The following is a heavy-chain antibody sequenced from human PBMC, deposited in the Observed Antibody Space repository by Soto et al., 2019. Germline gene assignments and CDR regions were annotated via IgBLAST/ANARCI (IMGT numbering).Heavy chain of an antibody. J-gene: IGHJ3*02. CDR3: ARETKGSSGYYRKEAFDI. V-gene: IGHV1-8*01. D-gene: IGHD3-22*01. CDR1: GYTFTSYD. CDR2: MNPNSGNT. Sequence: QVQLVQSGAEVKKPGASVKVSCKASGYTFTSYDINWVRQATGQGLEWMGWMNPNSGNTGYAQKFQGRVTMTRNTSISTAYMELSSLRSEDTAVYYCARETKGSSGYYRKEAFDIWGQGTMVTVSS.